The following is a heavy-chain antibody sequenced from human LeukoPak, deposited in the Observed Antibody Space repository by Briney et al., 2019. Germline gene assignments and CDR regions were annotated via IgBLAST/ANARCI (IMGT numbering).Heavy chain of an antibody. V-gene: IGHV1-69*05. CDR1: GGTFSSYA. CDR2: IIPIFGTA. D-gene: IGHD5-18*01. CDR3: ARGVIQLWLRFDY. Sequence: GASVKVSCKASGGTFSSYAISWVRQAPGQGLEWMGGIIPIFGTANYAQKFQGRVTITTDESTSTAYMELSSQRSEDTAVYYCARGVIQLWLRFDYWGQGTLVTVSS. J-gene: IGHJ4*02.